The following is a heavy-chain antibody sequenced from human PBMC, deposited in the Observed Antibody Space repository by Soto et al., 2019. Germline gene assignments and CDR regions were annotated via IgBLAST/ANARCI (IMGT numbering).Heavy chain of an antibody. D-gene: IGHD3-22*01. J-gene: IGHJ4*02. CDR2: IWYDGSNK. V-gene: IGHV3-33*01. Sequence: QVQLVESGGGVVQPGRSLRLSCAASGFTFSSYGMHWVRQAPGKGLGWVAVIWYDGSNKYYADSVMGRFTISRDNSMNTRYLQLNSLSAEDTAVYGCETVNGGYYQADYWGQGTLVTVCS. CDR3: ETVNGGYYQADY. CDR1: GFTFSSYG.